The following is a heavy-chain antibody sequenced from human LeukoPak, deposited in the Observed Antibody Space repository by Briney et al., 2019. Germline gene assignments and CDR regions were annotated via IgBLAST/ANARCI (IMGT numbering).Heavy chain of an antibody. CDR3: AKDAFSSTSFPVWFDP. CDR1: GFTFSSYA. V-gene: IGHV3-23*01. D-gene: IGHD2-2*01. Sequence: GGSLRLSCAASGFTFSSYAMSWVRQAPGKGLEWVSVISDSGGRINYADSVKGRFTISRDNSKNTLYLQMNSLRAEDTAVYYCAKDAFSSTSFPVWFDPWGQGTLVTVSS. CDR2: ISDSGGRI. J-gene: IGHJ5*02.